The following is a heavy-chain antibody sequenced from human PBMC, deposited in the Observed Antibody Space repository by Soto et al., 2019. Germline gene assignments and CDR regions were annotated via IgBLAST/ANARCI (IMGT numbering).Heavy chain of an antibody. CDR2: IYWDDDK. J-gene: IGHJ3*02. D-gene: IGHD5-12*01. CDR1: GFSLSTSGVG. Sequence: SGPTLVKPTQTLTLTCTFSGFSLSTSGVGVGWIRQPPGKALEWLALIYWDDDKRYSPSLKSRLTITKDTSKNQVVLTMTNMDPVDTATYYCAHGKKNHIVATIFAFDIWGQGTMVTVSS. V-gene: IGHV2-5*02. CDR3: AHGKKNHIVATIFAFDI.